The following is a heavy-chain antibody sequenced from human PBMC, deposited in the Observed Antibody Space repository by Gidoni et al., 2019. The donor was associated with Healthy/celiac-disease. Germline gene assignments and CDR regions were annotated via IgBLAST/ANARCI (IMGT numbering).Heavy chain of an antibody. CDR3: ARGLRIRPFDY. D-gene: IGHD6-6*01. CDR1: GGSFSGYY. Sequence: QVQLQQWGAGLLKPSETLSLTCAVYGGSFSGYYWSWIRQPPGKGLEWFGEINHSGSTNYNPSLKSRVTISVDTSKNQFSLKLSSVTAADTAVYYCARGLRIRPFDYWGQGTLVTVSS. V-gene: IGHV4-34*01. J-gene: IGHJ4*02. CDR2: INHSGST.